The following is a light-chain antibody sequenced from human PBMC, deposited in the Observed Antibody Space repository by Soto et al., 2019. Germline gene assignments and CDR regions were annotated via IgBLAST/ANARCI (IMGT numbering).Light chain of an antibody. V-gene: IGKV3D-11*01. CDR3: QQRNFWPLS. CDR2: DAS. J-gene: IGKJ3*01. Sequence: EGELPQSPAILSLSPGERATLSCRASQGIGTYLAWYQQKPGQAPRLLLYDASNRATGVPARFSGSGSDTDFTLIIDSLEPEDSAVSYCQQRNFWPLSFGPGTRVEIK. CDR1: QGIGTY.